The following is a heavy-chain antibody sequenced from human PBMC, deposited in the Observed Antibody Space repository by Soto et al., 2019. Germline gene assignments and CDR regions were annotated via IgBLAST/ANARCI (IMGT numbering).Heavy chain of an antibody. J-gene: IGHJ3*01. D-gene: IGHD1-20*01. CDR2: ISGNGIST. CDR1: GFTFNNYA. V-gene: IGHV3-23*01. Sequence: PGGSLRLSCAASGFTFNNYAMSWVRQAPGKGLEWVSAISGNGISTYYADSVRGRFTISRDNSKKMLFLQMNSLRADDTAVYYCAKDRMDHNSVWDPFDVWGPGTVVTVSS. CDR3: AKDRMDHNSVWDPFDV.